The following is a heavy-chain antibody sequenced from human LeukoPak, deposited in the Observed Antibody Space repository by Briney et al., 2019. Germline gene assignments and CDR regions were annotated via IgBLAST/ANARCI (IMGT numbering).Heavy chain of an antibody. CDR2: ISAYNGNT. J-gene: IGHJ6*02. V-gene: IGHV1-18*01. Sequence: ASVKVSCKASGYTFTSYGISWVRQAPGQGLEWMGWISAYNGNTNYAQKLQGRVTMTTDTSTSTAYMELRSLRSDDTAVYYCARVTPNIVVVPAAILEDYYYYYGMDVWAKGPRSPSP. CDR1: GYTFTSYG. D-gene: IGHD2-2*01. CDR3: ARVTPNIVVVPAAILEDYYYYYGMDV.